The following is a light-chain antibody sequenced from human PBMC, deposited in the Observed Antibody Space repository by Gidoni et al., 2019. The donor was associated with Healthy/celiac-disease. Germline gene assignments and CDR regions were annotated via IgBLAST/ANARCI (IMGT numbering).Light chain of an antibody. J-gene: IGKJ4*01. CDR2: GAS. V-gene: IGKV3-15*01. CDR3: QQYNNWPPLT. Sequence: EIVITQSPATLSVPPGERATLSCRASQSVSSNLAWYQQKPGQAPRLLIYGASTRATGIPARFSGSGSGTEFTLTISSLQSEDFAVYYCQQYNNWPPLTFGGGTKVEIK. CDR1: QSVSSN.